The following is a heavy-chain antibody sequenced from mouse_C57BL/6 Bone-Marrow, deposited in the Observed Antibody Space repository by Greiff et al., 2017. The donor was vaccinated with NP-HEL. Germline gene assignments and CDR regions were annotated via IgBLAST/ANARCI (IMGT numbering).Heavy chain of an antibody. CDR3: ARRTPRGSSYDY. V-gene: IGHV1-82*01. CDR1: GYAFSSSW. J-gene: IGHJ2*01. D-gene: IGHD1-1*01. Sequence: VQLQQSGPELVKPGASVKISCKASGYAFSSSWMNWVKQRPGKGLEWIGRIYPGDGDTNYNGKFKGKATLTADKSSSTAYMQLSSLTSEDSAVYFCARRTPRGSSYDYWGQGTTLTVSS. CDR2: IYPGDGDT.